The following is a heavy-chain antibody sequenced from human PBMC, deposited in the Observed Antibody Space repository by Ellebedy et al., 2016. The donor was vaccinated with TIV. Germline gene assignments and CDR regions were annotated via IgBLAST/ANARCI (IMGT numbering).Heavy chain of an antibody. V-gene: IGHV1-2*02. CDR2: INPNSGGT. D-gene: IGHD4-23*01. J-gene: IGHJ4*02. Sequence: ASVKVSXXAIGYTFTGYYMQWVRQAPGQGLEWMGWINPNSGGTNYTQKFQGRVTMTRDTSISTAYMELSRLRSEDTAVYYCARDPDYGGIPFDYWGQGTLVTVSS. CDR1: GYTFTGYY. CDR3: ARDPDYGGIPFDY.